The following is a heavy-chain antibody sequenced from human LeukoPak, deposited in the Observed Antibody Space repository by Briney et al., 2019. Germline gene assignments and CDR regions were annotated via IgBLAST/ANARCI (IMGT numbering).Heavy chain of an antibody. CDR1: GFTFSSYA. V-gene: IGHV3-30-3*01. CDR2: ISYDGSNK. CDR3: ARASGSYPKHKTYFDY. D-gene: IGHD1-26*01. Sequence: GGSLRLSCAASGFTFSSYAMHWVRQAPGKGLEWVAVISYDGSNKYYADSVKGRFTISRDNSKNTLYLQMNSLRAEDTAVYYCARASGSYPKHKTYFDYWGQGTLVTVSS. J-gene: IGHJ4*02.